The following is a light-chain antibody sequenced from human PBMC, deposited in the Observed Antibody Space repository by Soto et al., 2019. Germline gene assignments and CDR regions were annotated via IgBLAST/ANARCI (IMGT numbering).Light chain of an antibody. V-gene: IGLV2-23*01. CDR3: CSYSGSSTLIV. Sequence: QSVLTQPASVSGSPGQSITISCTGISSDVGSYNLVSWYQQHPGKAPKLMIYEGGKRPSGVSNRFSGSKSGNTASLTISGLQAEDEADYYCCSYSGSSTLIVFGTGTKLTVL. CDR2: EGG. CDR1: SSDVGSYNL. J-gene: IGLJ1*01.